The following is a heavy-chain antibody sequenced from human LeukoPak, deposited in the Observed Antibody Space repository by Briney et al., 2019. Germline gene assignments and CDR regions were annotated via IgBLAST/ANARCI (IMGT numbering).Heavy chain of an antibody. CDR3: ARDPMRIAAAGTHFDY. D-gene: IGHD6-13*01. Sequence: GGSLRLSCAASGFTFSSYSMNWVRQAPGKGLEWVSSISSSSSYIYYADSVKGRFTISRDNAKNSLYLQMNSLRAEDTAVYYCARDPMRIAAAGTHFDYWGQGTLVTVSS. CDR1: GFTFSSYS. J-gene: IGHJ4*02. V-gene: IGHV3-21*01. CDR2: ISSSSSYI.